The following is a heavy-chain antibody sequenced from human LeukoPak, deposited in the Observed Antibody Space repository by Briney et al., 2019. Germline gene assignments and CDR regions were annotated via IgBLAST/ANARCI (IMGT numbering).Heavy chain of an antibody. CDR3: ARDARDYGDYDWFDP. CDR2: IYFSGNA. D-gene: IGHD4-17*01. J-gene: IGHJ5*02. Sequence: PSETLSLTCTVSGASISSSDYYWGWIRQPPGKGLEWLASIYFSGNAYYNPSLRSRVTISVDTSRNQFSLRLTSLTAADTAMYYCARDARDYGDYDWFDPWGQGTLVTVSS. V-gene: IGHV4-39*07. CDR1: GASISSSDYY.